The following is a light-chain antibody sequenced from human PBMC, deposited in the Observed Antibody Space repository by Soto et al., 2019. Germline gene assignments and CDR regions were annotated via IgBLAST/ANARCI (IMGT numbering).Light chain of an antibody. CDR2: AAS. CDR1: QSISTY. CDR3: QQTYSAPPWT. V-gene: IGKV1-39*01. Sequence: IQMTQSPTSLSASVVDRVSISCRASQSISTYLHWYQQKPGKAPRLLISAASSVQSGVPPRFSGTGSGTDFILTISSLRPEDIATYYCQQTYSAPPWTFGQGTKVDIK. J-gene: IGKJ1*01.